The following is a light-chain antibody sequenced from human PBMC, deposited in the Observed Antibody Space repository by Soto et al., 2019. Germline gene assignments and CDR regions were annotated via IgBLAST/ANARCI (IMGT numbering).Light chain of an antibody. CDR2: EVT. Sequence: LTQPASVSGSPGQSITISCTGTSSDVGGYNYVSWYQLHPGKAPKLILYEVTNRPSGVSDRFSGSKSGNTASLTISGLQAEDEADYYCSSYTSSSTYVFGTGTKVTVL. CDR1: SSDVGGYNY. J-gene: IGLJ1*01. V-gene: IGLV2-14*01. CDR3: SSYTSSSTYV.